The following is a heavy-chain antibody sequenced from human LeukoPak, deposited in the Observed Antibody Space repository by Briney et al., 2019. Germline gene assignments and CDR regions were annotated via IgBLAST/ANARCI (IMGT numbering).Heavy chain of an antibody. J-gene: IGHJ4*02. Sequence: GESLKISCKGSGYTFTTNWIGWVRQMPGKGLEWMGIIYPGDSDTRYSPSFQGQVTIPADKSISTAYLQWSSLEASDTAMYYCARPRSGWALDYWGQGTLVTVSS. CDR2: IYPGDSDT. V-gene: IGHV5-51*01. CDR1: GYTFTTNW. CDR3: ARPRSGWALDY. D-gene: IGHD6-19*01.